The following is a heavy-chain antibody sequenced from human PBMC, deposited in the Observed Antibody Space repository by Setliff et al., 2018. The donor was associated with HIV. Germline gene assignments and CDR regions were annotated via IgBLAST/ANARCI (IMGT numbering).Heavy chain of an antibody. V-gene: IGHV3-48*03. Sequence: PGGSLRLSCAASGFTFSNYEMNWVRQAPGKGLEWVSYISSSGTTIYYADSVKGRFTISRDNAKNSLYLQMNSLRAEDTAVYYCARDNGRYFDRGWFDPWGQGALVTVSS. D-gene: IGHD3-9*01. CDR1: GFTFSNYE. J-gene: IGHJ5*02. CDR3: ARDNGRYFDRGWFDP. CDR2: ISSSGTTI.